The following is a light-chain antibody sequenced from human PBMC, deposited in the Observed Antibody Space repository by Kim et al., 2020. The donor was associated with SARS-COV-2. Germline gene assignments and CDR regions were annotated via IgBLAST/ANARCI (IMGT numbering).Light chain of an antibody. CDR2: ATS. V-gene: IGKV3-20*01. Sequence: EIVLTQSPGTLSLSPGERATLSCRASQSVKSYYLAWYQQRPGQAPRLLIYATSSRATGIPDRFSGSGSGTDFTLTISRLEADDFAVYSCHQYGSSPWTFGQGTKVDIK. CDR3: HQYGSSPWT. CDR1: QSVKSYY. J-gene: IGKJ1*01.